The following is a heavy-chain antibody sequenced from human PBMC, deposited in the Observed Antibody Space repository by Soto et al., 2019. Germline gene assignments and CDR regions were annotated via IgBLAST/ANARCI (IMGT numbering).Heavy chain of an antibody. J-gene: IGHJ5*02. V-gene: IGHV5-10-1*01. CDR2: VAPHESYT. CDR1: GYEFTTKC. Sequence: PGERLKISCPDSGYEFTTKCISWVHQMPGKGQEWVGRVAPHESYTAYNASFRGHVIISVDGSVSTVHLEWRSLKAADSATYYHVRHSSSTVGAHGPFDPWGQRTPVNGSS. D-gene: IGHD2-21*01. CDR3: VRHSSSTVGAHGPFDP.